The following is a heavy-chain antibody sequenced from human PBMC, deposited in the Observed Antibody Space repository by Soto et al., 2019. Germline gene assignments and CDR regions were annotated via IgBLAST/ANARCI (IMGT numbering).Heavy chain of an antibody. CDR3: ARGRGIVVPPQY. D-gene: IGHD1-26*01. CDR2: IYYSGST. V-gene: IGHV4-31*03. Sequence: PSETLSLTCTVSGGSISSGGYYWSWIRQHPGKGLEWIGYIYYSGSTYYNPSLKSRVTISVDTSKNQFSLKLSSVTAADTAVYYCARGRGIVVPPQYWGQGTLVTVSS. CDR1: GGSISSGGYY. J-gene: IGHJ4*02.